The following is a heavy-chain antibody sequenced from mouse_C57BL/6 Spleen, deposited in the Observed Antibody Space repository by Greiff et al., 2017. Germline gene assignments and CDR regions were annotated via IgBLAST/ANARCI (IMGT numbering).Heavy chain of an antibody. CDR2: ISDGGSYT. CDR1: GFTFSSYA. CDR3: ARDRVYGSSYYWYFDV. Sequence: EVMLVESGGGLVKPGGSLKLSCAASGFTFSSYAMSWVRQTPEKRLEWVATISDGGSYTYYPDNVKGRFTISRDNAKNNLYLQMSHLKSEDTAMYYCARDRVYGSSYYWYFDVWGTGTTVTVSS. V-gene: IGHV5-4*01. J-gene: IGHJ1*03. D-gene: IGHD1-1*01.